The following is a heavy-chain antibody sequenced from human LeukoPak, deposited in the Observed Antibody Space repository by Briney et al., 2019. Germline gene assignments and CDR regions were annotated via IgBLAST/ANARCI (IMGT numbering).Heavy chain of an antibody. D-gene: IGHD4-23*01. CDR3: ARDRGNLDAFDI. CDR2: ISSSSSYI. J-gene: IGHJ3*02. V-gene: IGHV3-21*01. CDR1: GFTFSSYS. Sequence: PGGSLRLSCAASGFTFSSYSMNWVRQAPGKGLEWVSSISSSSSYIYYADSVKGRFTISRDNAKNSLYLQMNSLRAEDTAVYYCARDRGNLDAFDIWGQGTMVTVSS.